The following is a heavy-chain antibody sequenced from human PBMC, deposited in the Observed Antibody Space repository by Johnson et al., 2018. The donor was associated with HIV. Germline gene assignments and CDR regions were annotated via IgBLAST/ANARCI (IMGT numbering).Heavy chain of an antibody. CDR3: AKDMGGVGVMLDNAFDI. CDR1: GFTFSSYG. D-gene: IGHD3-16*01. J-gene: IGHJ3*02. CDR2: IRYDGSNK. V-gene: IGHV3-30*02. Sequence: QVQLVESGGGVVQPGRSLRLSCAASGFTFSSYGMHWVRQAPGKGLEWVAFIRYDGSNKYYADSVKGRFTISRDNSKNTLYLQMNSLGAEDTALYYCAKDMGGVGVMLDNAFDIWGQGTMVTVSS.